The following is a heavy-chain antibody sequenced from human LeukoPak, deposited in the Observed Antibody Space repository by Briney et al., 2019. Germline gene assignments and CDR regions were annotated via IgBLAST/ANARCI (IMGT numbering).Heavy chain of an antibody. CDR1: GGTFISYA. Sequence: SVKVSCKASGGTFISYAISWVRQAPGQGLEWMGGIIPIFGTANYAQKFQGRVTITADESTSTAYMELSSLRSEDTAVYYCARVVAAAGGYYYYYGMDVWGQGTTVTVSS. V-gene: IGHV1-69*13. CDR2: IIPIFGTA. J-gene: IGHJ6*02. D-gene: IGHD6-13*01. CDR3: ARVVAAAGGYYYYYGMDV.